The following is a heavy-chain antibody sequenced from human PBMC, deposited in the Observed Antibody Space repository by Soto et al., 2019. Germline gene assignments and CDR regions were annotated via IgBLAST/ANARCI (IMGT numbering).Heavy chain of an antibody. V-gene: IGHV4-61*01. J-gene: IGHJ5*02. CDR2: IYYSGST. CDR3: ARDRNCSGGSCYSGGYWFDP. Sequence: SETLSLTCTVSGGSVSSGSYYWSWIRQPPGKGLEWIGYIYYSGSTSYNPSLKSRVTISVDTSKNQFSLKLSSVTAADTAVYYCARDRNCSGGSCYSGGYWFDPWGQGTLVTVSS. D-gene: IGHD2-15*01. CDR1: GGSVSSGSYY.